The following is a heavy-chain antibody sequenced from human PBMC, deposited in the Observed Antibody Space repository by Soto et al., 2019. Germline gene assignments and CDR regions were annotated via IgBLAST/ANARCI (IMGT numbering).Heavy chain of an antibody. D-gene: IGHD6-13*01. CDR2: ISYDGSNK. CDR1: GFTFSSYG. V-gene: IGHV3-30*18. J-gene: IGHJ6*02. CDR3: AKEPEYSSSWALIYYYYGMDV. Sequence: GGSLRLSCAASGFTFSSYGMHWVRQAPGKGLEWVAVISYDGSNKYYADSVKGRFTISRDNSKNTLYLQMNSLRAEDTAVYYCAKEPEYSSSWALIYYYYGMDVWGQGTTVTVSS.